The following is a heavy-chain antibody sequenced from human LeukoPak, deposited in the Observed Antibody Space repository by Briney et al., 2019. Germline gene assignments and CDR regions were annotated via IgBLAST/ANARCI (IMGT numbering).Heavy chain of an antibody. V-gene: IGHV3-23*01. Sequence: SGGSLRLSCAASRFAFSAYAMTWVRQAPGKGLEWVSSITGSGAGTSYADSVKGRFTISRDNSKNTLYLQMNNLRAEDTAVYYCAKDPNGDYIGAFDFWGQGTMVTVSS. CDR2: ITGSGAGT. J-gene: IGHJ3*01. CDR3: AKDPNGDYIGAFDF. CDR1: RFAFSAYA. D-gene: IGHD4-17*01.